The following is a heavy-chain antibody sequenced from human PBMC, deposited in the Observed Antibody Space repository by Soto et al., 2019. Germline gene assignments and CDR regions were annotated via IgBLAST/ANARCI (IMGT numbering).Heavy chain of an antibody. CDR1: AFTLSSYA. V-gene: IGHV3-23*01. CDR2: VSIGGST. J-gene: IGHJ4*02. D-gene: IGHD2-15*01. Sequence: EGSLRLSCAASAFTLSSYAMGWVRQGPGKGLEWVAVVSIGGSTHYADSVRVRFTISRDNSKNTLSLQMSSLTAEDTAVYFCEKRRGGGGCFDNWGQGALVAISS. CDR3: EKRRGGGGCFDN.